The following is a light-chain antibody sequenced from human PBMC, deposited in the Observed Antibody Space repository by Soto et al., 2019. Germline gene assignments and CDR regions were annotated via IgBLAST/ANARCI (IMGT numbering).Light chain of an antibody. V-gene: IGKV1-6*01. CDR1: QGIRND. CDR3: LQDYKYPWT. J-gene: IGKJ1*01. CDR2: AAS. Sequence: AIQMTQSPSSLSASVGDRVTITCRASQGIRNDLGWYQQKPGEAPKRLIYAASSLQSGVPARFSGSGSGTDFTLTISSQQPEDFATYYCLQDYKYPWTFGQGTKVEIK.